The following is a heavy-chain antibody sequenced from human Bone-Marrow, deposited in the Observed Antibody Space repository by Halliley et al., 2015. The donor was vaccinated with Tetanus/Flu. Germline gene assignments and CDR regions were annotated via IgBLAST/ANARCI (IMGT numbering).Heavy chain of an antibody. V-gene: IGHV3-74*01. J-gene: IGHJ4*02. CDR3: ARVPSGKTLDY. D-gene: IGHD1-26*01. CDR2: VNYDGSIT. Sequence: SLRLSCAASGFTFSSYWMYWVRQAPGKGLAWVSHVNYDGSITNYADSVKGRFTISRDNAKNTLYLQMNSLRVEDTAVYYCARVPSGKTLDYWGQGTLVTVSS. CDR1: GFTFSSYW.